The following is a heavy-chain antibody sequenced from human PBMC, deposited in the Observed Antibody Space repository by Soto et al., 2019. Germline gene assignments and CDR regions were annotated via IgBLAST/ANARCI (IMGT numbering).Heavy chain of an antibody. Sequence: SETLSLTCTVSGGSVSRGAHYWSWIRQPPGKRLEWSGFIYSSGSTNYNPSLKSRVTISVDTSKNQFSLKLSPVIVADTAGYHCAGVVRPCSGCMCCTRADVWGQGTTVAVSS. D-gene: IGHD2-15*01. V-gene: IGHV4-61*08. CDR1: GGSVSRGAHY. CDR2: IYSSGST. CDR3: AGVVRPCSGCMCCTRADV. J-gene: IGHJ6*02.